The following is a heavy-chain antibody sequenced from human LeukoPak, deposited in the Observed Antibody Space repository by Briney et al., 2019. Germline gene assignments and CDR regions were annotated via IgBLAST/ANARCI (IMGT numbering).Heavy chain of an antibody. CDR3: ASDSGYDKAWFDP. CDR2: INYSGST. J-gene: IGHJ5*02. V-gene: IGHV4-34*01. Sequence: MSSETLSLTCAVYGGSFSGYYWSWIRQPPGKGLEWIGEINYSGSTNYNPSLKSRVTISVDTSKNQFSLKLSSVTAADTAVYYCASDSGYDKAWFDPWGQGTLVTVSS. D-gene: IGHD5-12*01. CDR1: GGSFSGYY.